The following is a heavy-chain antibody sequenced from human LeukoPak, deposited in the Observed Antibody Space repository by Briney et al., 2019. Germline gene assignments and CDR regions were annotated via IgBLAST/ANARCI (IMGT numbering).Heavy chain of an antibody. J-gene: IGHJ4*02. Sequence: GGSLRLSCAASGFTFNSFAMSWVPQAPGKGLEWVSGISASGSTPYYTDSVKGRFTISRDNSKNTLYLQMNSLRAEDTAVYYCAKDKLGATVFWDYWGQGTLVTVSS. CDR3: AKDKLGATVFWDY. D-gene: IGHD1-26*01. CDR2: ISASGSTP. CDR1: GFTFNSFA. V-gene: IGHV3-23*01.